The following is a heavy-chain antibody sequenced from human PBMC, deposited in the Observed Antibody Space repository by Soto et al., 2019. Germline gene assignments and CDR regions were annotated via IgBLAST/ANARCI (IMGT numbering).Heavy chain of an antibody. Sequence: GASVKVSCKSSGYTFTSYGISCVRQAPGQGLEWMGWISAYNGNTNYAQKLQGRVTMTTDTSTSTAYMELRSLRSDDTAVYYCARVGGDSSGYYLPFGYYGMDVWGQGTTVTVSS. CDR1: GYTFTSYG. CDR2: ISAYNGNT. J-gene: IGHJ6*02. V-gene: IGHV1-18*01. D-gene: IGHD3-22*01. CDR3: ARVGGDSSGYYLPFGYYGMDV.